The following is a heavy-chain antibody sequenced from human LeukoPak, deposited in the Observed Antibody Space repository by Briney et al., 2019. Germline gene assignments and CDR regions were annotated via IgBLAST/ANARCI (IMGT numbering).Heavy chain of an antibody. D-gene: IGHD2-2*01. CDR2: IIPIFGTA. CDR1: GGTFSSYA. V-gene: IGHV1-69*05. Sequence: SVKVSCKASGGTFSSYAISWVRQAPGQGLEWMGRIIPIFGTANYAQKFQGRVTITTDESTSTAYLELSSLRSEDTAVYYCARVDIGYCSSTSCYVDSRYAFDIWGQGTMVTVSS. CDR3: ARVDIGYCSSTSCYVDSRYAFDI. J-gene: IGHJ3*02.